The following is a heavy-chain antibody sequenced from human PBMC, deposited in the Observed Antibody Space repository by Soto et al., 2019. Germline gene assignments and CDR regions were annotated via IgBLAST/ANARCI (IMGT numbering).Heavy chain of an antibody. CDR1: GGSFSGYY. CDR3: ARGRDIVVVVAATPSVPIYGMDV. V-gene: IGHV4-34*01. Sequence: SETLSLTCAVYGGSFSGYYWSWIRQPPGKGLEWIGEINHSGSTNYNPSLKSRVTISVDTSKNQFSLKLSSVTAADTAVYYCARGRDIVVVVAATPSVPIYGMDVWGQGTTVTVSS. D-gene: IGHD2-15*01. J-gene: IGHJ6*02. CDR2: INHSGST.